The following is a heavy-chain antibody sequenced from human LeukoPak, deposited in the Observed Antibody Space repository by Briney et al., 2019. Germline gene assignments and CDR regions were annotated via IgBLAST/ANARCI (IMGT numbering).Heavy chain of an antibody. V-gene: IGHV4-59*01. CDR2: IYYSGST. CDR3: ARNSSSWYDFGDYYYYMDV. J-gene: IGHJ6*03. Sequence: SETLSLTCTVSGGSISSYYWSRIRQPPGKGLEWIGYIYYSGSTNYNPSLKSRVTISVDTSKNQFSLKLSSVTAADTAVYYCARNSSSWYDFGDYYYYMDVWGKGTTVTVSS. D-gene: IGHD6-13*01. CDR1: GGSISSYY.